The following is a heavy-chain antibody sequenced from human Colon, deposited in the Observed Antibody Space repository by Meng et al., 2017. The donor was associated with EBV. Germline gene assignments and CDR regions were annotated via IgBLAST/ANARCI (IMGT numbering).Heavy chain of an antibody. J-gene: IGHJ4*02. CDR3: ARVPTTGYKDH. CDR1: CGCFSGYV. Sequence: QVLLQHLGAGLLKPSETLSLTCTVKCGCFSGYVWSWVRQPPGKGMEWIGEVSHPGSANYNPSLKSRVTISVDASEKQFSLRLTSVTAADSAVYYCARVPTTGYKDHWGQGTLVTVSS. CDR2: VSHPGSA. V-gene: IGHV4-34*01. D-gene: IGHD3-9*01.